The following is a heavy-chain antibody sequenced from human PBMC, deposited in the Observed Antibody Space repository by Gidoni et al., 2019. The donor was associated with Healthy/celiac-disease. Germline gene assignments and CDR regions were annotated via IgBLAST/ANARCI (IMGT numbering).Heavy chain of an antibody. D-gene: IGHD2-15*01. J-gene: IGHJ4*02. CDR2: ISGSGGST. Sequence: EVQLLESGGGLVQPGGSLRLSCAASGFTFSSYAMSGVRQAPGKGLEWVSAISGSGGSTYYADSVKGRFTISRDNSKNTLYLQMNSLRAEDTAVYYCAKPGAGMVVAATPGFFDYWGQGTLVTVSS. V-gene: IGHV3-23*01. CDR3: AKPGAGMVVAATPGFFDY. CDR1: GFTFSSYA.